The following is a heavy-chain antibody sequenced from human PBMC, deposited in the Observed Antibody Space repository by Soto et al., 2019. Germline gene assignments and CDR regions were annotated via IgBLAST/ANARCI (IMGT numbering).Heavy chain of an antibody. CDR1: GGSISSGGYS. CDR3: ARAHFGDDGYGMDV. V-gene: IGHV4-30-2*01. Sequence: QLQLQESGSGLVKPSQTLSLTCAVSGGSISSGGYSWTCIRQPPGKGLESIGYIYDSGTTYYNPYRQSRVQTSLASSTHHSSLKLSHLPAAVPAVYYCARAHFGDDGYGMDVWGQGTPVTVPS. D-gene: IGHD4-17*01. J-gene: IGHJ6*02. CDR2: IYDSGTT.